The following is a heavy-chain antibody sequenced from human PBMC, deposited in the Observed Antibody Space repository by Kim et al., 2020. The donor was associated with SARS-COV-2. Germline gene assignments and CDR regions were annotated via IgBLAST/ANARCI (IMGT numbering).Heavy chain of an antibody. CDR1: GYSFTNYW. Sequence: GESLKISCKGSGYSFTNYWIGWVRQMSGKGLEWMGIIHPGDSDTRYSPSFQGQVTNSADNSISTAYLQWSSLKASDTAMYYCARASYCSGGSCYGNFDWFDPWGRGTQVTVSS. J-gene: IGHJ5*02. CDR2: IHPGDSDT. D-gene: IGHD2-15*01. V-gene: IGHV5-51*01. CDR3: ARASYCSGGSCYGNFDWFDP.